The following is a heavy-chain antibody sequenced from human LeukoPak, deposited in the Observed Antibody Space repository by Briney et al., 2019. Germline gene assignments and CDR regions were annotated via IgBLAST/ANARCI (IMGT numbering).Heavy chain of an antibody. J-gene: IGHJ4*02. Sequence: ASVKVSCKASGSTFTSYDINWVRQVTGQGLEWMGWMNPYSGNTGYAQKFQGRVTMTRNTSISTAYMELSSLRSEDTAVYYCARGLRRYGSGSYYLSGYWGQGTLVTVSS. D-gene: IGHD3-10*01. V-gene: IGHV1-8*01. CDR1: GSTFTSYD. CDR3: ARGLRRYGSGSYYLSGY. CDR2: MNPYSGNT.